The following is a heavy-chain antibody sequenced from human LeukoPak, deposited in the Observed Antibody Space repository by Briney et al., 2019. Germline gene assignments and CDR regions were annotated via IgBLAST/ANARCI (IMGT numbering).Heavy chain of an antibody. J-gene: IGHJ6*03. CDR2: INHSGST. Sequence: SETLSLTCAVYGGSFSGYYWSWIRQPPGKGLEWIGEINHSGSTNYNPSLKSRVTISVDTSKNQFSLKLSSVTAADTAVYYCARGVTMVRGGRPCYYMDVWGKGTTVTVSS. V-gene: IGHV4-34*01. CDR3: ARGVTMVRGGRPCYYMDV. D-gene: IGHD3-10*01. CDR1: GGSFSGYY.